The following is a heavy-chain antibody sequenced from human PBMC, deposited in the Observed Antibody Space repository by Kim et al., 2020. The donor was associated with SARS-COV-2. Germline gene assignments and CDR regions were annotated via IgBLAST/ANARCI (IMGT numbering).Heavy chain of an antibody. CDR2: IYSSGST. Sequence: SETLSLTCTVSGASIRDYYWTWIRQPPGKGLEWIGYIYSSGSTNYNPSFSSRVIMSVDTSKNQFSLNLLSMTAADTAVYYCARHSAGSGSTSGWFIFWGQGALVTVSS. CDR3: ARHSAGSGSTSGWFIF. V-gene: IGHV4-59*08. J-gene: IGHJ4*02. D-gene: IGHD3-10*01. CDR1: GASIRDYY.